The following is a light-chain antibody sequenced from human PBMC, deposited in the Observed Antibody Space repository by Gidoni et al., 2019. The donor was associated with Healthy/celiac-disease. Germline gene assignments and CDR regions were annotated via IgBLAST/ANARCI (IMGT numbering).Light chain of an antibody. CDR2: GNS. Sequence: QSVLTQPPPVSGAPGQRATIPCTGSSSNSGAGYDVHWYQQLPGTAPKLLIYGNSNRPSGVPDRFSGSKSGTSASLAITGLQAEDEADYYCQSYDSSLSGSNVVFGGGTKLTVL. J-gene: IGLJ2*01. CDR1: SSNSGAGYD. CDR3: QSYDSSLSGSNVV. V-gene: IGLV1-40*01.